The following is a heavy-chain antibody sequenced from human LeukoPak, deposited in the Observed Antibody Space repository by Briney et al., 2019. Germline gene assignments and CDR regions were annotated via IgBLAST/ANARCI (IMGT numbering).Heavy chain of an antibody. Sequence: KSSETLSLTCTVSGGSISSYYWSWIRQPPGKGLEWIGYIHYSGSTNYNPSLKSRVTISVDASKNQFSLKLSSVTAADTAVYYCARTFYDDVWGSYDAFATWGQGTEVTVSS. D-gene: IGHD3-16*01. CDR2: IHYSGST. V-gene: IGHV4-59*08. CDR3: ARTFYDDVWGSYDAFAT. CDR1: GGSISSYY. J-gene: IGHJ3*02.